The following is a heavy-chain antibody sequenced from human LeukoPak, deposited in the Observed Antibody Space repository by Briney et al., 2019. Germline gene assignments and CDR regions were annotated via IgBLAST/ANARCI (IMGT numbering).Heavy chain of an antibody. V-gene: IGHV4-4*09. D-gene: IGHD6-6*01. Sequence: SETLSLTCAVYGGSYSGYYWSWIRQPPGKGLEWIGYIYSSGSTNYNPSLKSRVTISVDTSKNQFSLKLSSVTAADTAIYYCARQYSSSSSFDYWGQGTLVTVSS. CDR1: GGSYSGYY. CDR3: ARQYSSSSSFDY. CDR2: IYSSGST. J-gene: IGHJ4*02.